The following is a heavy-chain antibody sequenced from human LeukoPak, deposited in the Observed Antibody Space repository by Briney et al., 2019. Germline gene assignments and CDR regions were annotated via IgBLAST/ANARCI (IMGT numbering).Heavy chain of an antibody. V-gene: IGHV1-46*01. CDR1: GYTFTSYY. D-gene: IGHD1-7*01. Sequence: ASVKVSCKASGYTFTSYYMHWVRQAPGQGLEWMGIINPSGGSTSYAQKFQGRVTMTRDTSTSTVYMELSSLRSEDTAVYYCAKLVHKGWYFDLWGRGTLVTVSS. J-gene: IGHJ2*01. CDR2: INPSGGST. CDR3: AKLVHKGWYFDL.